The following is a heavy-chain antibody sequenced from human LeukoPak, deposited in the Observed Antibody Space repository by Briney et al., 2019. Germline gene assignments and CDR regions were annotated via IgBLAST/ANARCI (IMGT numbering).Heavy chain of an antibody. CDR1: GGSLRGFY. J-gene: IGHJ3*01. CDR2: LSNGGDP. CDR3: ARFSRLSWGDWGDTLDL. Sequence: SETLSLMCSVSGGSLRGFYWSCIRQPPGRGLECIGQLSNGGDPNYNPSLMSRVIVSREKSKKQFSLLMRSVTAADTAVYYGARFSRLSWGDWGDTLDLWGQGAAAIVSS. D-gene: IGHD2-21*02. V-gene: IGHV4-34*01.